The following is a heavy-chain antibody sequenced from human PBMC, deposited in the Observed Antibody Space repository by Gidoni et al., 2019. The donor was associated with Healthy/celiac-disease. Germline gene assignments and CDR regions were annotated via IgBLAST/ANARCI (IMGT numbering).Heavy chain of an antibody. D-gene: IGHD3-3*01. CDR3: ARLLITIPRSDAFDI. J-gene: IGHJ3*02. CDR2: IYPGDTET. CDR1: EYSFTSYW. Sequence: EVQLVQSGAEVKKPGASLKISCKGSEYSFTSYWIGWVRQMPGKGLEWMGIIYPGDTETRYSPSFQGQVTISADKSISTAYLQWSSRKASDTAMYYCARLLITIPRSDAFDIWGQGTMVTVSS. V-gene: IGHV5-51*03.